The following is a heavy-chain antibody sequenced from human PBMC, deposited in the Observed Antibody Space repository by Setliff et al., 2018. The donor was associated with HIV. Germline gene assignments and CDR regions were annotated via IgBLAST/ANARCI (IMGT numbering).Heavy chain of an antibody. Sequence: ASVKVSCKASGYTFTSYAMHWVRQAPGQRLEWMGWINAGNGNTKYSQKFQGRVTITRDTSASTAYMELSSPRSEDTAVYYCAREGKFRYYYYMDVWGKGTTVTVSS. CDR1: GYTFTSYA. V-gene: IGHV1-3*01. D-gene: IGHD3-10*01. CDR2: INAGNGNT. J-gene: IGHJ6*03. CDR3: AREGKFRYYYYMDV.